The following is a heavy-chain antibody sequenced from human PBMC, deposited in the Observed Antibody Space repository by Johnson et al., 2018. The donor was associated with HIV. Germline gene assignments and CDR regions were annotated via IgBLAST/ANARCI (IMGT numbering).Heavy chain of an antibody. J-gene: IGHJ3*02. V-gene: IGHV3-66*02. CDR3: AMARDAFDI. Sequence: VQLVESGGVVVQPGGSLRLSCAASGFTFDYYDMNWVRQAPGKGLEWLSVIHRGGSTAYADSVKGRFTVSRDTSKNTVYLQMNTLRAEDTAVYYCAMARDAFDIWGQGTMVTVSS. CDR2: IHRGGST. CDR1: GFTFDYYD.